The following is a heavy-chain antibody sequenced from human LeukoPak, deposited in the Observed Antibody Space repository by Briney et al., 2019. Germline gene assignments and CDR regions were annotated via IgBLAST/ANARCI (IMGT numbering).Heavy chain of an antibody. Sequence: GESLNSSCRGSGSLFTTYWLSWGRQLAGKSLEWRRIIYPGDADTKYSPSFQGQVTISADSSSSTAYLQWSSLKASDTAMYYCARSQRDYYDSSGYPPIYYYYYYMDVWGKGTTVTVSS. CDR3: ARSQRDYYDSSGYPPIYYYYYYMDV. V-gene: IGHV5-51*01. D-gene: IGHD3-22*01. CDR2: IYPGDADT. CDR1: GSLFTTYW. J-gene: IGHJ6*03.